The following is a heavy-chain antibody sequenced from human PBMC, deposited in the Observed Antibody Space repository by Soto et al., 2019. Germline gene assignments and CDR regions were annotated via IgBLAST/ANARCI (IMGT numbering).Heavy chain of an antibody. Sequence: QVQLVQSGAEVKKPGSSVKVSCKASGYTFTNYAIHWVRQAPGQRLEWMGWINAGNGNTKYSQKFQDRVTITRDTSASTVYMALSSLRFEDTGVYYCAREQQLDTGNFDYWGQGTLVTVSS. CDR1: GYTFTNYA. D-gene: IGHD1-1*01. V-gene: IGHV1-3*01. J-gene: IGHJ4*02. CDR2: INAGNGNT. CDR3: AREQQLDTGNFDY.